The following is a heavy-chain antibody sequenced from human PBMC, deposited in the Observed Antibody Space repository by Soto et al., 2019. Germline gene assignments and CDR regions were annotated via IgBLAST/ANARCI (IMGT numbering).Heavy chain of an antibody. CDR1: GGTFSNYV. V-gene: IGHV1-69*06. CDR2: IIPISGAA. CDR3: ARSSGGNFGIIIEGTNWFAP. J-gene: IGHJ5*02. D-gene: IGHD1-26*01. Sequence: QVQLVQSGAEVKKPGSSVKVSCKASGGTFSNYVVNWVRQAPGQGLEWMGRIIPISGAANYAQKFQGRVTITADKSTSTSYMELSSLRSEDTAVYYCARSSGGNFGIIIEGTNWFAPWGQGTLVTVSS.